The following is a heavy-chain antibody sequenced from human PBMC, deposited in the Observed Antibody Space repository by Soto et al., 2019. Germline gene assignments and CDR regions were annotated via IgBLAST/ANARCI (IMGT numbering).Heavy chain of an antibody. CDR1: GATFSTFA. J-gene: IGHJ5*02. D-gene: IGHD3-3*01. Sequence: QVQLVQSGAEVKRPGSSVKVSCKASGATFSTFAISWVRQAPGQGLEWMGGLIPIFDTTNHAQKFQGRVTSIAEASTSTAYMELRSLRFEGTAVYYCARARAERARCYDFWGGSFDAWGQGTLVSVSS. V-gene: IGHV1-69*01. CDR2: LIPIFDTT. CDR3: ARARAERARCYDFWGGSFDA.